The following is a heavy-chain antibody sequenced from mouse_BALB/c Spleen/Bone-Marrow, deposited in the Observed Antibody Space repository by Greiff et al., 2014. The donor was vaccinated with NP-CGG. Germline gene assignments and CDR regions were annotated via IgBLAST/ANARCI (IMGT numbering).Heavy chain of an antibody. Sequence: EVKVEESGGGLVQPGGSMKLSCVASGFTFSNYWMNWVRQSPEKGLEWVAEIRLKSNNYATHYAESVKGRFTISRDDSKSSVYLQMNNLGAEDTGIYYCARRGRGYAMDYWGQGTSVTVSS. CDR2: IRLKSNNYAT. V-gene: IGHV6-6*02. CDR3: ARRGRGYAMDY. CDR1: GFTFSNYW. J-gene: IGHJ4*01.